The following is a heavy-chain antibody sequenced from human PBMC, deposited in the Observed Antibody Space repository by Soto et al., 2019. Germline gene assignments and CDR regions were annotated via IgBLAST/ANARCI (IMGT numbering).Heavy chain of an antibody. CDR3: AKDIGVAVAGSELDGLEA. D-gene: IGHD6-19*01. V-gene: IGHV3-23*01. CDR2: ISGSGGST. CDR1: GFTFSSYA. Sequence: GGSLRLSCAASGFTFSSYAMSWVRQAPGKGLEWVSAISGSGGSTYYADSVKGRFTISRDNSKNTLYLQMNSLRAEDTAVYYCAKDIGVAVAGSELDGLEAWGQGTLVTVSS. J-gene: IGHJ5*02.